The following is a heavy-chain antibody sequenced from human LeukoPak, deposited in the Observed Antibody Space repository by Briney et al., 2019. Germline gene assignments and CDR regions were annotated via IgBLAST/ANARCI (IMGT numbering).Heavy chain of an antibody. CDR2: ISYDGSNK. CDR1: GFTFSSYA. Sequence: GGSLRLSCAASGFTFSSYAMHWVRQAPGKGLEWVAVISYDGSNKYYADSVKGRFTISRDNSKNTLYLQMNSLRAEDTAVYYCAKDPVQKYCSGGSCYQTSYWGQETLVTVSS. CDR3: AKDPVQKYCSGGSCYQTSY. J-gene: IGHJ4*02. D-gene: IGHD2-15*01. V-gene: IGHV3-30-3*01.